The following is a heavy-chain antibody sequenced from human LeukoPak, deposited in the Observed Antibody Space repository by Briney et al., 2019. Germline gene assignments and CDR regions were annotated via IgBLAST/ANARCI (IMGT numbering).Heavy chain of an antibody. D-gene: IGHD2-2*01. CDR3: ARHFRARGPAQPDFDY. J-gene: IGHJ4*02. V-gene: IGHV4-59*08. CDR2: TFSSGAT. CDR1: GGSLSGYY. Sequence: SETLSLTCIVSGGSLSGYYSSWIRQRPGKGLEWIGHTFSSGATTYNPSLKSRATISLDTPMSQFSLSLSYVTAADTAVYYCARHFRARGPAQPDFDYWGQGTLVTVSS.